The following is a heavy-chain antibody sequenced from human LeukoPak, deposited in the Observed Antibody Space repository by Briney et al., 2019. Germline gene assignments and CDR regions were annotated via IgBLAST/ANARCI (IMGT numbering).Heavy chain of an antibody. CDR3: AREKVRMIFGVVIKGGYWFDP. CDR1: GGSFSGYY. CDR2: INHSGST. J-gene: IGHJ5*02. D-gene: IGHD3-3*01. V-gene: IGHV4-34*01. Sequence: SETLSLTCAVYGGSFSGYYWSWIRQPPGKGLEWIGEINHSGSTNYNPSLKSRVTISVDTSKNQFSLKLSSVTAADTAVYYCAREKVRMIFGVVIKGGYWFDPWGQGTLVTVSS.